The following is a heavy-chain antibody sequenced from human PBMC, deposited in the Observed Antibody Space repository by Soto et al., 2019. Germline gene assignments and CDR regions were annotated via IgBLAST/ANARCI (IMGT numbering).Heavy chain of an antibody. CDR2: ISSSSSYI. CDR1: GFTFSGYS. Sequence: GGSLRLSCAASGFTFSGYSMNWVRQAPGKGLEWVSSISSSSSYIYYADSVKGRFTISRDNAKNSLYLQMNSLRAEDTAVYYCAGDRRVTAVAGLDYWGQGTLVTVSS. D-gene: IGHD6-19*01. CDR3: AGDRRVTAVAGLDY. J-gene: IGHJ4*02. V-gene: IGHV3-21*01.